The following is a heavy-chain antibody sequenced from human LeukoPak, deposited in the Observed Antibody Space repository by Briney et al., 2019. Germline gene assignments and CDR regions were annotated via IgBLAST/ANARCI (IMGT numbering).Heavy chain of an antibody. CDR3: AREEMATIPS. J-gene: IGHJ4*02. CDR1: GYTFTSYY. CDR2: INPSGGST. V-gene: IGHV1-46*01. Sequence: ASVKVSCKASGYTFTSYYMHWVRQAPGQGLEWMGIINPSGGSTSYAQKFQGRVTITRDKSTSTVYMELSSLRSEDTAVYYCAREEMATIPSWGQGTLVTVSS. D-gene: IGHD5-24*01.